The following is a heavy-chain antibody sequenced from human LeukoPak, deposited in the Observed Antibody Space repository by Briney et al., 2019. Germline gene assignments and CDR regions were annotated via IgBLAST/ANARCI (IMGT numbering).Heavy chain of an antibody. CDR3: ARLTHVPYYFDY. CDR1: GGSISSYY. J-gene: IGHJ4*02. V-gene: IGHV4-59*08. D-gene: IGHD3-9*01. Sequence: SETLSLTCTVSGGSISSYYWSWIRQPPGKGLEWIGYIYYSGSTNYNPSLKSRVTISVDTSKSQFSLKLSSVTAADTAVYYCARLTHVPYYFDYWGQGTLVTVSS. CDR2: IYYSGST.